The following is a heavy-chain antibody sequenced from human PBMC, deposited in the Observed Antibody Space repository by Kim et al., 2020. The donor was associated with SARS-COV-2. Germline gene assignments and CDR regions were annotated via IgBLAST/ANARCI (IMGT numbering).Heavy chain of an antibody. CDR3: ARTLYGSGSHPFDY. Sequence: TPSAKIRVPISVDTSKNQFSLKLSSVTAADTAVYYCARTLYGSGSHPFDYWGQGTLVTVSS. D-gene: IGHD3-10*01. V-gene: IGHV4-34*01. J-gene: IGHJ4*02.